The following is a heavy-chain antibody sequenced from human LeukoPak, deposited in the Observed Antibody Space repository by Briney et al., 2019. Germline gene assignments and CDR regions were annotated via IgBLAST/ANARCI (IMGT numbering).Heavy chain of an antibody. CDR2: IYISGST. CDR1: GGSISSHY. V-gene: IGHV4-4*07. Sequence: SETLSLTCTVSGGSISSHYWSWIRQPAGKGLEWIGRIYISGSTTYSPSLKSRLTLSLDTSKNQFSLNLSSVTAADTAVYYCARDSGLTTGPFDIWGQGTMVTVSP. CDR3: ARDSGLTTGPFDI. J-gene: IGHJ3*02. D-gene: IGHD1-14*01.